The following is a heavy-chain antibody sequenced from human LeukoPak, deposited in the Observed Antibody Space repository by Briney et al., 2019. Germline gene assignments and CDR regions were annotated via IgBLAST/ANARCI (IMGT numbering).Heavy chain of an antibody. CDR2: INPNSGGT. V-gene: IGHV1-2*02. J-gene: IGHJ6*04. Sequence: ASVKVSCKASGYTFTGYYMHWVRQSPGQGVEWMGWINPNSGGTNYAQKLQGRVTMTTDTSTSTAYMELRSLRSDDTAVYYCARDGTWTDYEGFLGDVWGKGTTVTVSS. CDR3: ARDGTWTDYEGFLGDV. D-gene: IGHD4-17*01. CDR1: GYTFTGYY.